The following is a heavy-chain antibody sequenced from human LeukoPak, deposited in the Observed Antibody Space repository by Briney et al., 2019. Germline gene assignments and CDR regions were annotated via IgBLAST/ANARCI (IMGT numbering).Heavy chain of an antibody. V-gene: IGHV3-21*01. CDR2: ISSSSSYI. Sequence: PGGSLRLSCAASGFTFSSYAMSWVRQAPGKGLEWVSSISSSSSYIYYADSVKGRFTISRDNAKNTVSLQMNSLRGEDTAVYYCARGVRDILSGYYTDYYFYYMDVWGKGTTVTVSS. D-gene: IGHD3-3*01. J-gene: IGHJ6*03. CDR1: GFTFSSYA. CDR3: ARGVRDILSGYYTDYYFYYMDV.